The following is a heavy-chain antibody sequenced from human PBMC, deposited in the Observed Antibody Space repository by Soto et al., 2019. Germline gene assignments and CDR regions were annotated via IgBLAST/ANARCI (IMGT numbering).Heavy chain of an antibody. J-gene: IGHJ5*02. CDR1: GFTFSSDY. D-gene: IGHD2-15*01. CDR3: ARSRYCSGGSCYFLPWFDP. Sequence: LRRSCASSGFTFSSDYMSWVRQAPGKGLEWVSVIYSGGSTYYADSVKGRFTISRDNSKNTLYLQMNSLRAEDTAVYYCARSRYCSGGSCYFLPWFDPWGQGTLVTVSS. CDR2: IYSGGST. V-gene: IGHV3-53*01.